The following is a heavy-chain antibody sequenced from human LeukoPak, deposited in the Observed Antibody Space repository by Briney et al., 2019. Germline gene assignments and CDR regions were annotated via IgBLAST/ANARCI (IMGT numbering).Heavy chain of an antibody. D-gene: IGHD2-2*02. Sequence: GGSLRLSCAASGFTFADYGMHWVRQAPGKGLDWVSSISWNSANIAYADSVKGRFTISRDNARNSLYLQMNSLRAEDMALYYCAKGGCSSITCYTNCWGQGTLVTVFS. J-gene: IGHJ4*02. CDR2: ISWNSANI. CDR3: AKGGCSSITCYTNC. CDR1: GFTFADYG. V-gene: IGHV3-9*03.